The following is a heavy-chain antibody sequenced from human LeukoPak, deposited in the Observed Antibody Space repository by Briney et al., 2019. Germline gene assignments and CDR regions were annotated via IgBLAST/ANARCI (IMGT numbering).Heavy chain of an antibody. D-gene: IGHD1-26*01. Sequence: ASVKVSCKTSGYTFTGYYIHGVRQASGQGLEWVAWINPNRGGTKYSQQFQGRVTLTRDTSISTAYMELSRLTSDDTAVYYCARGHSDIWYSLGHWGQGTLVTVSA. CDR2: INPNRGGT. V-gene: IGHV1-2*02. CDR1: GYTFTGYY. CDR3: ARGHSDIWYSLGH. J-gene: IGHJ4*02.